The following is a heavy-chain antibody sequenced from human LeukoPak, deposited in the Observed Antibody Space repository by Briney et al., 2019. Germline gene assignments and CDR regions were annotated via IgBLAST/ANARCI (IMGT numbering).Heavy chain of an antibody. CDR2: IRYDGSNK. D-gene: IGHD3-16*01. J-gene: IGHJ6*03. CDR3: ARGDHWVGYLYYYYYYMDV. CDR1: GFTFSSYG. V-gene: IGHV3-30*02. Sequence: GGSLRLSCAASGFTFSSYGMHWVRQAPGKGLEWVAFIRYDGSNKYYADSVKGRFTISRDNAKNSLYLQMNSLRAEDTAVYYCARGDHWVGYLYYYYYYMDVWGKGTTVTVSS.